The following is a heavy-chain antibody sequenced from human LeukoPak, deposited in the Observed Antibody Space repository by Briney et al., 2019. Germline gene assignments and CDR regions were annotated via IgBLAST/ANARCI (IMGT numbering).Heavy chain of an antibody. Sequence: SETLSLTCTVSGGSISSYYWSWIRQPPGKGLEWIGYIYYSGSTNYNPSLKSRVTISVDTSKNQFSLKLSSVTAADTAVYYCARQGSSSSEYFDYWGQGTPVTVSS. J-gene: IGHJ4*02. CDR3: ARQGSSSSEYFDY. CDR2: IYYSGST. CDR1: GGSISSYY. V-gene: IGHV4-59*08. D-gene: IGHD6-13*01.